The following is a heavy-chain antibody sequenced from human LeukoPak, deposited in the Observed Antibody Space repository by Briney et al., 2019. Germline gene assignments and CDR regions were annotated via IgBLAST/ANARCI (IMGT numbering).Heavy chain of an antibody. V-gene: IGHV3-30-3*01. J-gene: IGHJ6*02. CDR3: ARDQRLRTYYYYGMDV. D-gene: IGHD4-17*01. Sequence: GGSLRLSCAASGFTFSSYAMHWVRQAPGKGLEGVAVISYDGSNKYYADSVKGRFTISRDNSKNTLYLQMNSLRAEDTAVYYCARDQRLRTYYYYGMDVWGQGTTVTVSS. CDR1: GFTFSSYA. CDR2: ISYDGSNK.